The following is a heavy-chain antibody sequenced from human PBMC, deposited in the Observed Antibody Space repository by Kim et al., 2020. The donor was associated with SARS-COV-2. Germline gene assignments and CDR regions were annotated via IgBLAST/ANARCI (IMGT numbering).Heavy chain of an antibody. V-gene: IGHV3-9*01. Sequence: GGSLRLSCAASGFTFDDYAMHWVRQAPGKGLEWVSGISWNSGSIGYADSVKGRFTISRDNAKNSLYLQMNSLGAEDTALYYCAKGLIVGATTWYAFDIWGQGTMVTVSS. CDR3: AKGLIVGATTWYAFDI. CDR1: GFTFDDYA. CDR2: ISWNSGSI. D-gene: IGHD1-26*01. J-gene: IGHJ3*02.